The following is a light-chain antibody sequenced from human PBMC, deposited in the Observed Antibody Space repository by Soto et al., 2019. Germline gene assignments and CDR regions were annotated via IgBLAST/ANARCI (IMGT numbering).Light chain of an antibody. CDR2: DAS. CDR1: QHISEY. V-gene: IGKV1-33*01. CDR3: QQYENFPLT. J-gene: IGKJ4*01. Sequence: IQRTQNPSSVSASVGDRVTITCQASQHISEYLNWYQYKPGKAPKLLITDASNLKTGVPSRFSGSGSGTEYTFTINSLQPEDIATYYCQQYENFPLTFGGRSMA.